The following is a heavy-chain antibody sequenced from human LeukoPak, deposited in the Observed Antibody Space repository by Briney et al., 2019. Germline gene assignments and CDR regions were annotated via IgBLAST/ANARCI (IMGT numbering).Heavy chain of an antibody. CDR2: IRYDGSNK. D-gene: IGHD3-10*01. J-gene: IGHJ4*02. CDR3: AKDPTLWFGAGVYFDY. V-gene: IGHV3-30*02. CDR1: GFTFSSYG. Sequence: GGSLRLSCAASGFTFSSYGMHWVRQAPGKGLEWVAFIRYDGSNKYYADSVKGRFTISRDNSKNTLYLQMNSLRAEDTAVYYCAKDPTLWFGAGVYFDYWGQGTLVTVSS.